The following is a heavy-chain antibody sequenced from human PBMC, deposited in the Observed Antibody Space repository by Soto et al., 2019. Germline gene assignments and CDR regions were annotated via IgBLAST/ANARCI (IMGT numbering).Heavy chain of an antibody. Sequence: PSETLSLTCAVSGGSISSSNWWSWVRQPPGKGPEWIGEINHRGSANYNPSLKSRVTMSLDISKSQFSLRLTSVTAADTAVYFCARYNAASGTYYFDYWGRGALVT. J-gene: IGHJ4*02. V-gene: IGHV4-4*02. CDR1: GGSISSSNW. CDR3: ARYNAASGTYYFDY. CDR2: INHRGSA. D-gene: IGHD6-13*01.